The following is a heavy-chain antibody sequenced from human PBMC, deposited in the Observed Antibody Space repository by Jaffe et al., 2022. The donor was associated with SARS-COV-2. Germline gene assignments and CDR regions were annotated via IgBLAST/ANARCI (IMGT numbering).Heavy chain of an antibody. CDR2: IYYSGST. J-gene: IGHJ3*02. CDR3: ARMGRGNDAFDI. D-gene: IGHD1-26*01. Sequence: QLQLQESGPGLVKPSETLSLTCTVSGGSISSSSYYWGWIRQPPGKGLEWIGSIYYSGSTYYNPSLKSRVTISVDTSKNQFSLKLSSVTAADTAVYYCARMGRGNDAFDIWGQGTMVTVSS. V-gene: IGHV4-39*01. CDR1: GGSISSSSYY.